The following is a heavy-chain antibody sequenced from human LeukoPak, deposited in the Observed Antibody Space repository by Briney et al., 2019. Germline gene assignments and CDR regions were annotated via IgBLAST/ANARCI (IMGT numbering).Heavy chain of an antibody. Sequence: GRSLRLSCAASGFTFSSYGMHWVRQAPGKGLEWVAVIWYDGSNKYYADSVKGRFTISRDNSKNTLYLQMNSLRAEHTAVYYCARALPGIAAAGTFDYWGQGTLVTVSS. J-gene: IGHJ4*02. CDR2: IWYDGSNK. CDR1: GFTFSSYG. CDR3: ARALPGIAAAGTFDY. D-gene: IGHD6-13*01. V-gene: IGHV3-33*01.